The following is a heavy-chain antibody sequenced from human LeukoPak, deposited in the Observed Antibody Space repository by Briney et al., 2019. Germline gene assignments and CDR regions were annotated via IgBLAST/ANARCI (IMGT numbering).Heavy chain of an antibody. V-gene: IGHV4-34*01. D-gene: IGHD3-16*02. CDR2: INHSGST. J-gene: IGHJ4*02. CDR3: ARGVLNDYVWGSYRYRYFDY. CDR1: GGSFSGYY. Sequence: SETLSLTCAVYGGSFSGYYWSWIRQPPGKGLEWIGEINHSGSTNYNPSLKSRVTISVDTSKNQFSLKLSSVTAADTAVYYCARGVLNDYVWGSYRYRYFDYWGQGTLVSVSS.